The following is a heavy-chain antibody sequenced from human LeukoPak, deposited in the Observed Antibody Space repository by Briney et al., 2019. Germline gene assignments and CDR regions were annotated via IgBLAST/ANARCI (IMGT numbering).Heavy chain of an antibody. CDR1: GFTFSNYG. CDR3: ARDADLYYYDSSGYLGYYFDY. Sequence: GGSLRLSCAASGFTFSNYGMHWVRQAPGKGLEWVANIKQDGSEKYYVDSVKGRFTISRDNAKNSLYLQMNSLRAEDTAVYYCARDADLYYYDSSGYLGYYFDYWGQGTLVTVSS. CDR2: IKQDGSEK. J-gene: IGHJ4*02. V-gene: IGHV3-7*01. D-gene: IGHD3-22*01.